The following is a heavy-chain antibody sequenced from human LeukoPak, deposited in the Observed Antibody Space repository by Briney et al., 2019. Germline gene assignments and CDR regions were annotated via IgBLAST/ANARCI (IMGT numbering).Heavy chain of an antibody. D-gene: IGHD5-12*01. CDR3: ARGPSGYHNI. V-gene: IGHV3-66*01. J-gene: IGHJ4*02. CDR1: EFSVGSNY. CDR2: IYSGGST. Sequence: PGGSLRLSCAASEFSVGSNYMSWVRQAPGKGLEWVPLIYSGGSTNYADSVKGRFTISRDSSKNTLYLQMNSLRAEDTAVYYCARGPSGYHNIGGQGTLVTVSS.